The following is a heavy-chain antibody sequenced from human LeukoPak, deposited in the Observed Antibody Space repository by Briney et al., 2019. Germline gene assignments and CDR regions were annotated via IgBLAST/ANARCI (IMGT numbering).Heavy chain of an antibody. Sequence: SETLSLTCTVSGGSISSYYWSWIRQPPGKGLEWIGYIYYSGSTNYNPSLKSRVTISVDTSKNQFSLKLSSVTAADTAVYFCARLDSSGYFDCWGQGTLVTVSS. J-gene: IGHJ4*02. V-gene: IGHV4-59*08. CDR3: ARLDSSGYFDC. D-gene: IGHD3-22*01. CDR1: GGSISSYY. CDR2: IYYSGST.